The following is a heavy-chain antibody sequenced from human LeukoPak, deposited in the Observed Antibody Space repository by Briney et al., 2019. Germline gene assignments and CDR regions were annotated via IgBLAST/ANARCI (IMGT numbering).Heavy chain of an antibody. CDR2: IYHSGST. J-gene: IGHJ5*02. D-gene: IGHD3-10*01. V-gene: IGHV4-4*02. CDR1: GGSISSSNW. Sequence: SGTLSLTCAVSGGSISSSNWWSWVRQPPGKGLEWIGEIYHSGSTNYNPSLKSRVTISVDKSKNHFSLKLSSVTAADTAVYYCARVPYGSGENWFDPWGQGTLVAVSS. CDR3: ARVPYGSGENWFDP.